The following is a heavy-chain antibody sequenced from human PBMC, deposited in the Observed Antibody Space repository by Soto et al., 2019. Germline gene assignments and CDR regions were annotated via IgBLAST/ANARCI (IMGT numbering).Heavy chain of an antibody. CDR2: ISPYNDDT. CDR1: GYSFSSYG. J-gene: IGHJ6*02. CDR3: ARGGYYDSSGARNYHYYGMDV. V-gene: IGHV1-18*01. Sequence: SVKISCKASGYSFSSYGITWVRQAHGQGLEWLGWISPYNDDTKYAQRLQGRVTMTTDTSTRTAYMDIRGLRSDDTAIYYCARGGYYDSSGARNYHYYGMDVWGQGTTVTVSS. D-gene: IGHD3-22*01.